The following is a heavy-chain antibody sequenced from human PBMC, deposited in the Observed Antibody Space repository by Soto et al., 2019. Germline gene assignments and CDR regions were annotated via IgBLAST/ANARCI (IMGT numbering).Heavy chain of an antibody. CDR2: IYRTGST. Sequence: SETLSLTXAVSGGSFTSNNWWTWVRQPPGQGLEWIGEIYRTGSTNYNPSLKSRVTISLDKSENQFSLKVTSLTAADTAVYYCASRDPGTSVDYWGQGTLGTAPQ. CDR1: GGSFTSNNW. J-gene: IGHJ4*02. CDR3: ASRDPGTSVDY. V-gene: IGHV4-4*02. D-gene: IGHD1-7*01.